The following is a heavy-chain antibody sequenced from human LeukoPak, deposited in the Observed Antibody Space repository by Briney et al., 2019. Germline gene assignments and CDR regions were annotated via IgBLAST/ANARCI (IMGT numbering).Heavy chain of an antibody. CDR2: ISGSGGST. J-gene: IGHJ4*02. D-gene: IGHD6-13*01. CDR3: AKDSSSSWTGPFVDY. V-gene: IGHV3-23*01. Sequence: GGPLRLSCAASGFTFSSYAMSWVRQAPGKGLEWVSAISGSGGSTYYADSVKGRFTISRDNSKNTLYLQMNSLRAEDTAVYYCAKDSSSSWTGPFVDYWGQGTLVTVSS. CDR1: GFTFSSYA.